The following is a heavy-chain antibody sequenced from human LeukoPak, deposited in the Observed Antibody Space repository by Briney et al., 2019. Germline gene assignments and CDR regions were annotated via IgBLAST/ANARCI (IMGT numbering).Heavy chain of an antibody. D-gene: IGHD3-3*01. Sequence: SETLSLTCTVSGGSISSSSYYWGWIRQPPGKGLEWIGSIYYSGSTYYNPSLKSRVTISVDTSKNQFSLKLSSVTAADTAVYYCARDDTIFGVDLYYFDYWGQGTLVTVSS. V-gene: IGHV4-39*07. J-gene: IGHJ4*02. CDR2: IYYSGST. CDR3: ARDDTIFGVDLYYFDY. CDR1: GGSISSSSYY.